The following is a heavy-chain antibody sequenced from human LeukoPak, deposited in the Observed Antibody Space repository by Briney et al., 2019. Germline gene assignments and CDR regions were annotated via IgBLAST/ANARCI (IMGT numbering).Heavy chain of an antibody. J-gene: IGHJ4*02. V-gene: IGHV1-8*03. CDR1: GYTFTSYD. CDR2: MNPNSGNT. Sequence: ASVKVSCKASGYTFTSYDINWVRQATGQGLEWMGWMNPNSGNTGYAQKFQGRVTITRNTSISTAYMELSSLRSEDTAVYYCAKVPLWFGELLTSYFDYWGQGTLVTVSS. CDR3: AKVPLWFGELLTSYFDY. D-gene: IGHD3-10*01.